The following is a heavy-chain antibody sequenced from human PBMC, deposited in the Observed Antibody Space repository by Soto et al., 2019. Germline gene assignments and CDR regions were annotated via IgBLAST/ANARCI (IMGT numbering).Heavy chain of an antibody. CDR2: IYWDDDK. V-gene: IGHV2-5*02. CDR3: AHRVLRTVFGLVTTTAIYFDF. J-gene: IGHJ4*02. Sequence: QITLKESGPTVVKPTETLTLTCTFSGFSLTTSGVGVGWVRQSPGKAPEWLALIYWDDDKRYSTSLKSRLTITKDPSKNQVVLTMANVDPADTATYYCAHRVLRTVFGLVTTTAIYFDFWGQGPPVVVSS. CDR1: GFSLTTSGVG. D-gene: IGHD3-3*01.